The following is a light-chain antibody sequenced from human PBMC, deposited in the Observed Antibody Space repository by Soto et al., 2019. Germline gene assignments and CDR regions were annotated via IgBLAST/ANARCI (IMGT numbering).Light chain of an antibody. V-gene: IGKV3-11*01. J-gene: IGKJ3*01. CDR2: DAS. Sequence: EIVLTQSPATLSLSPGERATLSCRASQSVSSYLAWYQQQPGQAPRLLIYDASNRATGIPARLSGSGSGTDFALTISRLEPEDFAVYYCQQRSNWPPLVTFGPGTKVDIK. CDR1: QSVSSY. CDR3: QQRSNWPPLVT.